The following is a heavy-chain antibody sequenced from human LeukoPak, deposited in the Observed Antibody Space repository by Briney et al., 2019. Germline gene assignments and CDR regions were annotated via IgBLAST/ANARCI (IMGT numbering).Heavy chain of an antibody. CDR1: GFTFSSYT. CDR2: ITGSGGST. Sequence: GGSLRLSCAASGFTFSSYTMSWVRQAPGKGLEWVSAITGSGGSTYYADSVKGRFTISRDNSKNTLYLQMNSLRAEDTAVYYCAKSYGSGWFGFDYWGQGTLVTVSS. J-gene: IGHJ4*02. V-gene: IGHV3-23*01. D-gene: IGHD6-19*01. CDR3: AKSYGSGWFGFDY.